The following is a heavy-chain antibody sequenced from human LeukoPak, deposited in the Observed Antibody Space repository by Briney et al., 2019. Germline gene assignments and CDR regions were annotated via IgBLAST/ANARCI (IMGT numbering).Heavy chain of an antibody. Sequence: GGSLRLSCAASGFTFSSYAMHWVRQAPGKGLEWVAVISYDGSNKYYADSVKGRFTISRDNSKNTLYLQMNSLRAEDTAVYYCAKDLSVDSSGYYDYWGQGTLVTVSS. V-gene: IGHV3-30*04. CDR1: GFTFSSYA. J-gene: IGHJ4*02. CDR2: ISYDGSNK. D-gene: IGHD3-22*01. CDR3: AKDLSVDSSGYYDY.